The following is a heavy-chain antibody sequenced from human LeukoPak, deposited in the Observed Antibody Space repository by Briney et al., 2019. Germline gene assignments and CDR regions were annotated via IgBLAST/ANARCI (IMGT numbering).Heavy chain of an antibody. J-gene: IGHJ4*02. D-gene: IGHD5-18*01. CDR3: AKDKRIQLWLHYFDY. CDR1: GFTFDDYA. CDR2: ISGDGGST. V-gene: IGHV3-43*02. Sequence: GGSLRLSCAASGFTFDDYAMHWVRQAPGKGLEWVSLISGDGGSTYYADSVKGRFTISRDNSKNSLYLQVNSLRTEDTALYYCAKDKRIQLWLHYFDYWGQGTLVTVSS.